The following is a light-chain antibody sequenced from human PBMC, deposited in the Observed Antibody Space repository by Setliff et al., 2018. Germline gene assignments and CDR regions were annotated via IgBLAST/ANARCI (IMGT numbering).Light chain of an antibody. J-gene: IGLJ1*01. CDR3: SSYTTSSTYV. CDR1: SSDVGAFSY. V-gene: IGLV2-14*03. Sequence: QSALAQHAYVSGSPGQSITISCTGTSSDVGAFSYVSWYQQHSGKSPRLIIFDVTNRPSAISNRFSGSKSGNTASLTISGLQAEDEAHYYCSSYTTSSTYVFGTGTKVTVL. CDR2: DVT.